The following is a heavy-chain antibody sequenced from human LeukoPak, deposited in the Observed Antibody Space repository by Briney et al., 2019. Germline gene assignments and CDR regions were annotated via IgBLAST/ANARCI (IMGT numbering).Heavy chain of an antibody. Sequence: ASVKVSCKASGYIFTGYYMHWVRQAPGQGLEWMGWINPNSGDTNYAQKFQGRVTMTRDTSISTAYMKLSRLRSDDTAVYYCARWKSKIVVVWGDAFDIWGQGTMVTVSS. J-gene: IGHJ3*02. V-gene: IGHV1-2*02. D-gene: IGHD3-22*01. CDR3: ARWKSKIVVVWGDAFDI. CDR2: INPNSGDT. CDR1: GYIFTGYY.